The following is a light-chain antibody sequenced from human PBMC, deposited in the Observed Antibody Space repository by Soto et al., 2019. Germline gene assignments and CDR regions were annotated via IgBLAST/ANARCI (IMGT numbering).Light chain of an antibody. CDR2: EVT. J-gene: IGLJ1*01. V-gene: IGLV2-23*02. Sequence: QSALTQPASVSGSPGQSITISCSGTSSDVGTYNLVSWYQQYPGKAPRLMIYEVTKRPSGVSNRFSGSKSGNTASLTISGLQPEDEADYYCCSYAGSSSSIFCTGTKLTVL. CDR1: SSDVGTYNL. CDR3: CSYAGSSSSI.